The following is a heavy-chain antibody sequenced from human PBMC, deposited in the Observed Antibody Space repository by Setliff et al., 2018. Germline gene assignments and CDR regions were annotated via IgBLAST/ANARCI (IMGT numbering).Heavy chain of an antibody. V-gene: IGHV4-4*07. CDR2: IYVTEST. J-gene: IGHJ4*02. Sequence: ETLSLTCTVSGDSISNYYWNWIRQPAGKGLEWIGRIYVTESTKYNPSLKSRVTLSIDTSKNQFSLKLSSVTAADAVLYYCAASRAYTGAVEEWFLPKTFDFWGQGSPVTVSS. CDR3: AASRAYTGAVEEWFLPKTFDF. D-gene: IGHD3-10*01. CDR1: GDSISNYY.